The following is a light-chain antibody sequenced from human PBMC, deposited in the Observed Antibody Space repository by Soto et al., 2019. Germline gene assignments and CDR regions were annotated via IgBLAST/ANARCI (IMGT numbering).Light chain of an antibody. CDR2: GTY. CDR1: ERLTTN. V-gene: IGKV3D-15*01. Sequence: EMVMTQSPATLSVSPGEGVTLSCGASERLTTNLAWYQQSPGQAPSLLIYGTYTRATGIPTRFSGSGTGTEFTLTISSLESEDFAVYYCQQYNKWPRTFGGGTMVDTK. J-gene: IGKJ4*01. CDR3: QQYNKWPRT.